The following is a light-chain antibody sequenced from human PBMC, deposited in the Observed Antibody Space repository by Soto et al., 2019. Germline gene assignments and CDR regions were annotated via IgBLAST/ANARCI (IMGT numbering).Light chain of an antibody. CDR2: AAS. J-gene: IGKJ1*01. CDR3: QQSYSTPWT. CDR1: QSISNH. Sequence: DIQMTQSPASLSASVEDRVIITCRASQSISNHLNWCQQKPGKAPKLLIYAASSLQSGVPSRFSGSGSGTDFTLTISSLQPEDFATYYCQQSYSTPWTFGQGTKVDIK. V-gene: IGKV1-39*01.